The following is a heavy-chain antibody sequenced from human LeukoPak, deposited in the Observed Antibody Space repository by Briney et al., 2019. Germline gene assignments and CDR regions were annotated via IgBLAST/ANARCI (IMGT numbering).Heavy chain of an antibody. CDR2: IRYDGSIK. Sequence: GGSLRLSCAASGFTFSSYGMHWVRQAPGKGLDWVAFIRYDGSIKDYADSVKGRFTISRDNSKNTLYLQMNSLRAEDTAVYYCAKVSPINPSGYLDYWGQGTLVTVSS. V-gene: IGHV3-30*02. CDR3: AKVSPINPSGYLDY. CDR1: GFTFSSYG. D-gene: IGHD3-3*01. J-gene: IGHJ4*02.